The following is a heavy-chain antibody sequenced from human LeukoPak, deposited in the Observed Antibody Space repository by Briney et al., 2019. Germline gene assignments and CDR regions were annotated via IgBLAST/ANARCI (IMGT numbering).Heavy chain of an antibody. CDR2: IYYSGST. J-gene: IGHJ4*02. V-gene: IGHV4-59*01. CDR3: ARGQQWLVAIDY. D-gene: IGHD6-19*01. Sequence: SATLSLTCTVSGGSISSYYWSWIRQPPGKGQEWLGYIYYSGSTNYNPSLESRVTISLDTSKNQFSLKLSSVTAADTAVYYCARGQQWLVAIDYWGQGTLVTVSS. CDR1: GGSISSYY.